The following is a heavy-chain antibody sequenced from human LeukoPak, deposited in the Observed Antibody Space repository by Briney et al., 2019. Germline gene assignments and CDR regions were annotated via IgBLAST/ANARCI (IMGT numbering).Heavy chain of an antibody. CDR2: LHYGGST. CDR3: ARGYSTSWTYYFDY. CDR1: DGAITGYY. J-gene: IGHJ4*02. D-gene: IGHD6-13*01. V-gene: IGHV4-59*01. Sequence: PSETLSLTCTVSDGAITGYYWGWIRQPPGKGLDWIGHLHYGGSTNYNPFLKSRVTISVDTSKNHFSLKLSSVTAADTAVYYCARGYSTSWTYYFDYWGQGALVTVSS.